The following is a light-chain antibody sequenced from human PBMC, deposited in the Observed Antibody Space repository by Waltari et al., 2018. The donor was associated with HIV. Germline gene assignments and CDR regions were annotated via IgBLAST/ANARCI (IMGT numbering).Light chain of an antibody. CDR2: EVN. CDR3: SSYATAGTYVL. Sequence: QSALTQPASVSGSPGQSITISCTGTSSDVGGYNLVSWYQPHPGKAPKLRISEVNKLPSGVSNRFSGSKSGNTASLTSSGLQAEDEADYYCSSYATAGTYVLFGGGTKLTVL. CDR1: SSDVGGYNL. J-gene: IGLJ2*01. V-gene: IGLV2-23*02.